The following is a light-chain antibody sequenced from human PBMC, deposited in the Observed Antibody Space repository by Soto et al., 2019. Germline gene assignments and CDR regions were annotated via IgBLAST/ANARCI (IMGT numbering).Light chain of an antibody. CDR3: SSYTSSSTLV. CDR1: SSDVGSYNR. Sequence: ALTQPPSVSGSPGQSVTISCTGTSSDVGSYNRVSWYQQPPGTAPKLMIYEVSNRPSGVPDRFSGSKSGNTASLTISGLQAEDEADYYCSSYTSSSTLVFGGGTKVTVL. J-gene: IGLJ2*01. CDR2: EVS. V-gene: IGLV2-18*02.